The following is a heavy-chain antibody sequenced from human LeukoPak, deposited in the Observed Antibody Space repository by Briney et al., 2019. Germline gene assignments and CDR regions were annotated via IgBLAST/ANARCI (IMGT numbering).Heavy chain of an antibody. J-gene: IGHJ4*02. D-gene: IGHD5-12*01. CDR2: ITGSGDST. Sequence: GGSLRLSCAASGFTFSSYGLSWVRQAPGKGLEWVSGITGSGDSTFYADSVKGRFTISRDNSKNTVYLQMNRLRGEDTAVYYCAKDGFRSHIVATGRGLLSYWGQGTLVTVSS. CDR3: AKDGFRSHIVATGRGLLSY. CDR1: GFTFSSYG. V-gene: IGHV3-23*01.